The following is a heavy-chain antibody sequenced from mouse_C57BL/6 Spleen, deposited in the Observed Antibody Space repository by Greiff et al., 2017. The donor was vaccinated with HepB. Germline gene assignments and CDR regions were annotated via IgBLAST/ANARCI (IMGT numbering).Heavy chain of an antibody. D-gene: IGHD1-1*01. CDR2: IYPGDGDT. CDR1: GYAFSSSW. CDR3: SRSNSGSGDWYFDV. J-gene: IGHJ1*03. Sequence: QVQLQQSGPELVKPGASVKISCKASGYAFSSSWMNWVKQRPGKGLEWIGRIYPGDGDTNYNGKFKGKATLTADKSSSTAYMHLSRLTSEDSAVYVCSRSNSGSGDWYFDVWGTGTTVTVSS. V-gene: IGHV1-82*01.